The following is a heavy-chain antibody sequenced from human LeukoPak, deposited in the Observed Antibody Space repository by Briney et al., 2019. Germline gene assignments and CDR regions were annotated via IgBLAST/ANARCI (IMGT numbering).Heavy chain of an antibody. CDR1: GGSISSGDYY. Sequence: PSETLSLTCTVSGGSISSGDYYWSWIRQPPGKGLEWIGYIYYSGSTYYNPSLKSRVTISVDTSKNQFSLKLSSVTAADTAVYYCARGGAEWELFDYWGQGTLVTVSP. CDR3: ARGGAEWELFDY. V-gene: IGHV4-30-4*02. J-gene: IGHJ4*02. CDR2: IYYSGST. D-gene: IGHD1-26*01.